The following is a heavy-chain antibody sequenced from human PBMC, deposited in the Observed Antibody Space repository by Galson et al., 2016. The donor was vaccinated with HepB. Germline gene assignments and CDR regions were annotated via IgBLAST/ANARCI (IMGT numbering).Heavy chain of an antibody. V-gene: IGHV3-33*01. CDR2: ISYDGREE. CDR1: GFMFRTYG. D-gene: IGHD3-3*01. J-gene: IGHJ4*02. Sequence: SLRLSCAASGFMFRTYGMHWVRQVPGKGLEWVAVISYDGREEYYADSVKGRFTISRDNSKHTLDRQMASLRVEDTAVYYCARVLAFWSAFRGYWGQGTRGTVSS. CDR3: ARVLAFWSAFRGY.